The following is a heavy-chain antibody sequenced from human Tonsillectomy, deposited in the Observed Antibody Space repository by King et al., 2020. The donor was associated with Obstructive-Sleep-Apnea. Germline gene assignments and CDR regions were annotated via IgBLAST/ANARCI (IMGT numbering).Heavy chain of an antibody. D-gene: IGHD6-19*01. CDR1: GYTFTNYA. J-gene: IGHJ4*02. V-gene: IGHV1-18*04. CDR2: ISGYNGNT. CDR3: ARFGSSGWYFDS. Sequence: VQLVESGTEVKKPGASVKVSCRAAGYTFTNYAITWVRQAPGQGLEWMGWISGYNGNTDYVQKFQGRVTMTTDTSASTAYMELRSLRSDDTAVYFCARFGSSGWYFDSWGQGTLVTVSS.